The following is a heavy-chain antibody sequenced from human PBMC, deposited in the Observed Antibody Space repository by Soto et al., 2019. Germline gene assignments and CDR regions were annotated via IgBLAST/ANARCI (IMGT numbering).Heavy chain of an antibody. V-gene: IGHV4-30-2*01. CDR1: GGSISSGGYS. J-gene: IGHJ4*02. CDR2: IYHSGTT. D-gene: IGHD6-13*01. Sequence: PSETLSLTCAVSGGSISSGGYSWSWIRQPPGKGLEWIGYIYHSGTTYYNPSLKSRVTISVDRSKNQFSLKLSSVTAADTAVYYCARGGRGSWRNFDDWGQGILVTLAS. CDR3: ARGGRGSWRNFDD.